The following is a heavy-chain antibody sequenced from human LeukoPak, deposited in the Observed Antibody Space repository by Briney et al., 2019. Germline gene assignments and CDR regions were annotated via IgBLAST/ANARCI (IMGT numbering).Heavy chain of an antibody. D-gene: IGHD1-26*01. CDR2: ISSNGGST. V-gene: IGHV3-64D*06. Sequence: PGGSLRLSCSASGFTFSSYAMHWVRQAPGKGLEYVSAISSNGGSTYYADSVKGRFTISRDNSKNTLYLQMSSLRAEDTALYYCVKAALVGATPLFDYWGQGTLVTVSS. J-gene: IGHJ4*02. CDR3: VKAALVGATPLFDY. CDR1: GFTFSSYA.